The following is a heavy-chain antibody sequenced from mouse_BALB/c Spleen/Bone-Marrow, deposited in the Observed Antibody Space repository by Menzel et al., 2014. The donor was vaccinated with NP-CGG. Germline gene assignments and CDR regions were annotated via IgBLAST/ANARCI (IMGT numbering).Heavy chain of an antibody. CDR3: ARRTTGYAMDY. CDR2: ISTYSGNT. Sequence: VQLQQSGPELVRPGVSVKISCEGSGYTFTDYAIHWVKQSPAKSLEWIGVISTYSGNTKYNQKFKDKATMTVDKSSSTAYMELARLTSEDSAIYYCARRTTGYAMDYWGQGTSVTVSS. J-gene: IGHJ4*01. CDR1: GYTFTDYA. V-gene: IGHV1-67*01.